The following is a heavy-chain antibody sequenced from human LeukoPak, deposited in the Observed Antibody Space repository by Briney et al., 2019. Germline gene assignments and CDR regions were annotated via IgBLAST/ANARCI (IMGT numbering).Heavy chain of an antibody. J-gene: IGHJ6*03. Sequence: SETLSLICAVYGGSFSGYYWSWIRQPPGKGLEWIGEINHSGSTNYNPSLKSRVTISVDTSKNQFSLKLSSVTAADTAVYYCAREDSGSYYNFYYFYMDVWGKGTTVTISS. CDR1: GGSFSGYY. CDR3: AREDSGSYYNFYYFYMDV. CDR2: INHSGST. D-gene: IGHD3-10*01. V-gene: IGHV4-34*01.